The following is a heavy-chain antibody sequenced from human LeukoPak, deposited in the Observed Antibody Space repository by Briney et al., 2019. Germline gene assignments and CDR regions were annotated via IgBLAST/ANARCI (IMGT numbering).Heavy chain of an antibody. V-gene: IGHV4-59*01. J-gene: IGHJ4*02. Sequence: SETLSLTCTVSGGSISSYYWSWIRQPPGKGLEWIGYIYYSGSTNYNPSLKSRVTISVDTSKNQSSLKLGSVTAADTAVYYCARGPARSASENYYGTFDYWGQGTLVTVSS. CDR1: GGSISSYY. D-gene: IGHD3-10*01. CDR2: IYYSGST. CDR3: ARGPARSASENYYGTFDY.